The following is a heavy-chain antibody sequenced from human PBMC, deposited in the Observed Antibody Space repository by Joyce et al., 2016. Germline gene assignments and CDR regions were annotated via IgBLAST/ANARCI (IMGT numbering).Heavy chain of an antibody. V-gene: IGHV1-58*02. CDR1: GFTFTSSA. D-gene: IGHD3-22*01. Sequence: QMQLVQSGPEVKKPGTSVKVSCKASGFTFTSSAMQWVRQARGQRLEWRGWIVVGSGNTNYAQKFQERGTITRDMSTSTAYMELSSLRSDDTAVYYCAAAPDYYDSSGYYYSAFDIWGQGTMVTVSS. CDR3: AAAPDYYDSSGYYYSAFDI. CDR2: IVVGSGNT. J-gene: IGHJ3*02.